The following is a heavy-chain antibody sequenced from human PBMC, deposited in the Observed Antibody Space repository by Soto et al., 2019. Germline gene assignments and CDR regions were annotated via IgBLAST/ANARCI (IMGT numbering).Heavy chain of an antibody. D-gene: IGHD6-19*01. CDR3: TKSADSAGWGVDF. Sequence: GGSLRLSCVASGFMFDSYAMNWVRQAPGKGLEWVSYISPGGDRIYCAESLKGRITISRDNARNSLSLQMNILSDEDTAVYYCTKSADSAGWGVDFWGQGTLVTVSS. CDR2: ISPGGDRI. J-gene: IGHJ4*02. CDR1: GFMFDSYA. V-gene: IGHV3-48*02.